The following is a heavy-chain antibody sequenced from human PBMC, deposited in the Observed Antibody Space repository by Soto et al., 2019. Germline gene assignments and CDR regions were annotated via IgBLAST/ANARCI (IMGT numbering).Heavy chain of an antibody. CDR1: GCSISSHY. Sequence: PSETLSLTCHVSGCSISSHYWSWIRQPPGKGLEWIGYIYYTGSTNYNPSLKSRVSISVDTSNNQFSLRLRSVTAADTAVYYCARPDNYFFYMDVWGKGTTVTVSS. J-gene: IGHJ6*03. V-gene: IGHV4-59*08. CDR3: ARPDNYFFYMDV. CDR2: IYYTGST.